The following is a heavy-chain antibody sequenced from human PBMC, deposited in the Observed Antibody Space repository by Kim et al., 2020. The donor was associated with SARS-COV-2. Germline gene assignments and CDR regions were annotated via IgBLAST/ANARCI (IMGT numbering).Heavy chain of an antibody. CDR1: GGSISSSGYY. J-gene: IGHJ4*02. V-gene: IGHV4-39*01. Sequence: SETLSLTCAVSGGSISSSGYYWGWIRQPPGKGLEWIGSVYYTGATYYNPSLKSRVTISVDTSNNQFSLKLSSVTAADTAVYYCARHFCGTSIRLLGLFQFDYWGQGTLVTVSS. CDR3: ARHFCGTSIRLLGLFQFDY. CDR2: VYYTGAT. D-gene: IGHD3-22*01.